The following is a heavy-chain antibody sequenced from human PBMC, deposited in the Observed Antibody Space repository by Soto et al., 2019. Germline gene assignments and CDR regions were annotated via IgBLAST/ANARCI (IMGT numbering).Heavy chain of an antibody. Sequence: SQTLSLTCAISGDSVSSNSAAWNWIRQSPSRGLEWLGRTYYRSKWYNDYAVSVKSRITINPDTSKNQFSLQLNPVTPEDTAVYYCARGANTQLWLGWWFDPWGQGTLVTVSS. CDR2: TYYRSKWYN. CDR1: GDSVSSNSAA. CDR3: ARGANTQLWLGWWFDP. V-gene: IGHV6-1*01. D-gene: IGHD5-18*01. J-gene: IGHJ5*02.